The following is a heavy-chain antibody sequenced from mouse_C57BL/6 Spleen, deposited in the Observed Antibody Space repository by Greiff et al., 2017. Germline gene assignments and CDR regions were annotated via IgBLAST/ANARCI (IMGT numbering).Heavy chain of an antibody. D-gene: IGHD4-1*01. CDR1: GYSITSGYY. J-gene: IGHJ2*01. V-gene: IGHV3-6*01. Sequence: DVKLQESGPGLVKPSQSLSLTCSVTGYSITSGYYWNWIRQFPGNKLEWMGYISYDGSNNSNPSLKNRISITRDTAKNQFFLKLNSVTTEDTATYYCARDWDGFDYWGQGTTLTVSS. CDR3: ARDWDGFDY. CDR2: ISYDGSN.